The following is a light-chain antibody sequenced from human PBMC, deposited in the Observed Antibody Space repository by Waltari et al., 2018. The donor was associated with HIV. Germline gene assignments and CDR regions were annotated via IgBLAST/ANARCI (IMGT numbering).Light chain of an antibody. V-gene: IGKV3-20*01. J-gene: IGKJ2*01. Sequence: EIVLTQSPGTLSLSPGERATLPCRASQSVSSNYLAWYQQKPGQAPRRLLYGTSSSATGITDRISGSGAATDFTLTISRLEPEDFAVYYCQQYGSSPRTFGQGTKLEIK. CDR1: QSVSSNY. CDR3: QQYGSSPRT. CDR2: GTS.